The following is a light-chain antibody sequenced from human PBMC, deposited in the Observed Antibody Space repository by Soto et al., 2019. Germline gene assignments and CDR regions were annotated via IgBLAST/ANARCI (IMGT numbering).Light chain of an antibody. CDR3: QQYGSSLFT. J-gene: IGKJ3*01. CDR2: GAS. Sequence: EIVLTQSPGTLSLSPGERATLSCRASQSVSSSYLAWYQQKPGQAPRLLIYGASSRATGIPDRFSGSGSGTDFNLTISRLEPEDFAVYYCQQYGSSLFTFGPGIKVDIK. CDR1: QSVSSSY. V-gene: IGKV3-20*01.